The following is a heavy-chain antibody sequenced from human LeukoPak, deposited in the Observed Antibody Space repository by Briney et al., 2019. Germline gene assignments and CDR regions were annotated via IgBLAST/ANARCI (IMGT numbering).Heavy chain of an antibody. V-gene: IGHV3-23*01. J-gene: IGHJ4*02. CDR3: AHGAMYQLDY. Sequence: GGSLRLSCAASGLTFRTYAMSWVRQAPGKGLEWVSSISDSGGYTFYADSVKGRFTISRDNSKNTVYLQMNSLRAEDTAVYYCAHGAMYQLDYWGQGTLVTVSS. CDR2: ISDSGGYT. CDR1: GLTFRTYA. D-gene: IGHD2-2*01.